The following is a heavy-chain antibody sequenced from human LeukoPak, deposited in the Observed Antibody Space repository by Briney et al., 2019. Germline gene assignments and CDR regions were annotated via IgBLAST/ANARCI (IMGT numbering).Heavy chain of an antibody. CDR2: ISGSGGTR. CDR1: GFTFSSYE. D-gene: IGHD3-16*01. Sequence: PGGSLRLSCAASGFTFSSYEMNWVRQAPGKGLEWVSYISGSGGTRYYADSVKGRFTISRDNAKSSVYLQMNDLRAEDTAVYYCASRNWGWGQGTLVTVSS. V-gene: IGHV3-48*03. CDR3: ASRNWG. J-gene: IGHJ4*02.